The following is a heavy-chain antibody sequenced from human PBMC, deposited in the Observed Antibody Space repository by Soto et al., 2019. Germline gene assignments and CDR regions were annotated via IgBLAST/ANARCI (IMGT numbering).Heavy chain of an antibody. CDR1: GYSFSTYW. CDR3: ARSPRSSPYFDY. D-gene: IGHD6-13*01. CDR2: IYPGDSET. V-gene: IGHV5-51*01. Sequence: PGESLKISCTGSGYSFSTYWIAWVRQMPGKGLEWMGIIYPGDSETRYSPSFHGKVTISADRSIGTAYLQWSSLEASDSAFYFCARSPRSSPYFDYWGQGALVTVSS. J-gene: IGHJ4*02.